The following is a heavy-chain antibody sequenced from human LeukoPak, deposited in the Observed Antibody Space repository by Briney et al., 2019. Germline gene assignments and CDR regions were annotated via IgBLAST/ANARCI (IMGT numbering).Heavy chain of an antibody. CDR1: GGSISSYY. CDR2: IYYSGST. J-gene: IGHJ4*02. CDR3: ARAAPGASAGIFDY. V-gene: IGHV4-59*01. Sequence: SETLSLTCTVSGGSISSYYWSWIRQPPGKGLEWIGYIYYSGSTNYNPSLKSRVTISVDTSKNQFSLKLSSVTAADTAVYYCARAAPGASAGIFDYWGQGTLVTVSS. D-gene: IGHD3-10*01.